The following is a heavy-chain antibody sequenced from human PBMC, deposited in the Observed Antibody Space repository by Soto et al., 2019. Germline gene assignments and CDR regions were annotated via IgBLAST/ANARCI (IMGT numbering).Heavy chain of an antibody. D-gene: IGHD5-18*01. J-gene: IGHJ5*02. V-gene: IGHV1-69*13. CDR2: IIPIFGTA. Sequence: ASVKVSFKASGGTFSSYAISWVRQAPGQGLEWMGGIIPIFGTANYAQKFQGRVTITADESTSTAYMELSSLRSEDTAVYYCARVVDTAMVHNWFDPWGQGTLVTVSS. CDR1: GGTFSSYA. CDR3: ARVVDTAMVHNWFDP.